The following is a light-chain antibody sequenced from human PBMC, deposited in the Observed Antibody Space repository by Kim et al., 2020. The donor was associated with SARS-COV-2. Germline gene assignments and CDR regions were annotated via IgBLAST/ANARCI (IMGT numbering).Light chain of an antibody. CDR2: EVS. CDR1: SRGVGGYSY. CDR3: SSYAGSNNYYV. Sequence: SVSISCTGASRGVGGYSYVSGYQQHPGKAPQLILYEVSKRPSGVPDRFSGSKSGNTASLTVAGLQAEDEADYYCSSYAGSNNYYVFGTGTKVTVL. J-gene: IGLJ1*01. V-gene: IGLV2-8*01.